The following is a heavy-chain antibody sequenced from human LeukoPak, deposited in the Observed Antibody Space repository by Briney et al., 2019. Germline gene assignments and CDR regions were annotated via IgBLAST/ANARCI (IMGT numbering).Heavy chain of an antibody. Sequence: ASVTVSCKASGDTFTTYAIIWVRQAPGQGLEWMGGIIPMFDTPNYAQRLQGRVTITADKSTKTAYMELTSLRSEDTAVYYCARAGIPGYCTNVTCSNWLDPWGQGTLVTVSS. V-gene: IGHV1-69*06. CDR2: IIPMFDTP. J-gene: IGHJ5*02. CDR3: ARAGIPGYCTNVTCSNWLDP. CDR1: GDTFTTYA. D-gene: IGHD2-8*01.